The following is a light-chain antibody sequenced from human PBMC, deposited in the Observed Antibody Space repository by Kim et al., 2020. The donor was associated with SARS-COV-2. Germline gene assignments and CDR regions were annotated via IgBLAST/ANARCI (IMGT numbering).Light chain of an antibody. CDR2: GAS. CDR1: QSVSSN. V-gene: IGKV3-15*01. J-gene: IGKJ5*01. Sequence: PGERVTLYCRASQSVSSNVAWYQQKPGQTPRLLIYGASTRAIGIPARFSGSGAGTEFTLTISSLQSGDFAVYYCQQYDDWPPVTFGQGTRVEIK. CDR3: QQYDDWPPVT.